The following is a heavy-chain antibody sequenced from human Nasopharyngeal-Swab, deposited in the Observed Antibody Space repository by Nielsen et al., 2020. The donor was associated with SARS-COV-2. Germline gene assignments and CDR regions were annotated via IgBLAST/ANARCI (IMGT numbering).Heavy chain of an antibody. CDR3: ARALLGYCSGGSCYSLDY. J-gene: IGHJ4*02. CDR2: IKQDGSEK. V-gene: IGHV3-7*04. D-gene: IGHD2-15*01. Sequence: GGSLRLSCAASGFTFRSYAISWVRQAPGKGLEWVANIKQDGSEKYYVDSVKGRFTISRDNAKNSLYLQMNSLRAEDTAVYYCARALLGYCSGGSCYSLDYWGQGTLVTVSS. CDR1: GFTFRSYA.